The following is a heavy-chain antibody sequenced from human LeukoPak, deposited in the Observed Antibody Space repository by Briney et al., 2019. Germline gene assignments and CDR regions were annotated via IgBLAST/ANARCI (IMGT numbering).Heavy chain of an antibody. CDR2: IYFSGST. D-gene: IGHD5-18*01. J-gene: IGHJ4*02. V-gene: IGHV4-39*07. Sequence: SETLSLTCTVSGGSISSSTYYWGWIRQPPGKGLEWIGSIYFSGSTYFNPSLKSRVTISVDKSKTQFSLTLTSVTAADTAVYFCARSPTKRVTDDYWGQGTLVTVSS. CDR1: GGSISSSTYY. CDR3: ARSPTKRVTDDY.